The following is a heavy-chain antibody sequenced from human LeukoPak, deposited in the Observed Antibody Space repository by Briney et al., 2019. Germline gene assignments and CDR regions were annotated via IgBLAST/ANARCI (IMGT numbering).Heavy chain of an antibody. CDR1: GFTFSSYA. D-gene: IGHD3-3*01. J-gene: IGHJ4*02. Sequence: GGSLRLSCAASGFTFSSYAMSWVRQAPGKVLEWVSAISGSGGSTYYADSVKGRFTISRDNSKNTLYLQMNSLRAEDTAVYYCAKGSQSTYYDFWSGYPEYYFDYWGQGTLVTVSS. CDR2: ISGSGGST. CDR3: AKGSQSTYYDFWSGYPEYYFDY. V-gene: IGHV3-23*01.